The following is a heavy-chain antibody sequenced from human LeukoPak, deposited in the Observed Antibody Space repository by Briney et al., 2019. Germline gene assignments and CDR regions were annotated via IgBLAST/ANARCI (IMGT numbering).Heavy chain of an antibody. J-gene: IGHJ3*01. Sequence: GESLKISCKGSGYSFTTYWIGWVRQMPGKGLEWMGIIYPADSNTTYSPSFQGQVTMSADKSISTAYLQWSSLKASDTAMYYCARRVSSSGFDAFDVWGQGTMVTVSS. CDR2: IYPADSNT. D-gene: IGHD5-12*01. CDR3: ARRVSSSGFDAFDV. CDR1: GYSFTTYW. V-gene: IGHV5-51*01.